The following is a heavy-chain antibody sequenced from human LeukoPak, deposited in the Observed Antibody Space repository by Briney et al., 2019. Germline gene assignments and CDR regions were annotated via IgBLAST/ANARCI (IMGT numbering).Heavy chain of an antibody. CDR1: GFTFSSST. CDR2: ISSSSTYI. V-gene: IGHV3-21*01. Sequence: GGSLRLCCAASGFTFSSSTMNWVRQAPGKGLEWVSSISSSSTYIYHADSVKGRFTISRDNAQNSLYLHMNSLRAEDTAVYYCARDRDTSGQPDYWGQGTLVTVSS. D-gene: IGHD3-22*01. J-gene: IGHJ4*02. CDR3: ARDRDTSGQPDY.